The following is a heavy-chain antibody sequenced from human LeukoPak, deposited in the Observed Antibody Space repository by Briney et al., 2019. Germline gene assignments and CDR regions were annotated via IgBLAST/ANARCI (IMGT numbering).Heavy chain of an antibody. CDR3: ARDEDIVVVVAAPTGFDY. CDR1: GFTFSSYS. CDR2: ISSSSSYI. J-gene: IGHJ4*02. D-gene: IGHD2-15*01. Sequence: GGSLRLSCAASGFTFSSYSMNWVRQAPGKGLEWVSSISSSSSYIYYADSVNGRFTISRDNAKNSLHLQMNSLRAEDTAVYYCARDEDIVVVVAAPTGFDYWGQGTLITVSS. V-gene: IGHV3-21*01.